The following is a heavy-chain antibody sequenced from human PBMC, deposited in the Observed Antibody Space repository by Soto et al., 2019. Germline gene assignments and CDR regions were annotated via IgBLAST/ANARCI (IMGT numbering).Heavy chain of an antibody. J-gene: IGHJ4*02. V-gene: IGHV1-18*01. Sequence: QVQLVQSGAEVKKPGASVKVSCKASGYTFTSYGISWVRQAPGQGLEWMGWISAYNDNTNYAQNLQGRVTMTTDTATSTAYREMRSLRSDDTAVYYCARESPPADYWGQGTLVTVSS. CDR1: GYTFTSYG. CDR3: ARESPPADY. CDR2: ISAYNDNT.